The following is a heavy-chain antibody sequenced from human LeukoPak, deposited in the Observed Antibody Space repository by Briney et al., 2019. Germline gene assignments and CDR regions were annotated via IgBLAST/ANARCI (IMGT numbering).Heavy chain of an antibody. J-gene: IGHJ4*02. CDR3: AKAEFYDFWSGYQGGDY. Sequence: GGSLRLSCAASGFRFKDYSMTWVRQAPGEGPEWVSAISGGENTYYADSVKGRFTISRDNSKNTLYLQMKSLRVDDTAVYYCAKAEFYDFWSGYQGGDYWGQGTLITVSS. D-gene: IGHD3-3*01. V-gene: IGHV3-23*01. CDR2: ISGGENT. CDR1: GFRFKDYS.